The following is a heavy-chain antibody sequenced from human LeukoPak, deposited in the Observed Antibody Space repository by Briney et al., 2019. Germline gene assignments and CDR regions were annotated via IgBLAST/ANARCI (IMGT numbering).Heavy chain of an antibody. V-gene: IGHV4-34*01. CDR1: GGSFGDFY. CDR3: ARNDYFGINNGMDV. D-gene: IGHD2/OR15-2a*01. Sequence: SQTLSLTCAVSGGSFGDFYWSWIRQPPGKGLEWIGEINHSGYTNYYPSLKSRVTISVDTSKNQFSLRLSSVTAADTAVYYCARNDYFGINNGMDVWGQGTTVTVS. CDR2: INHSGYT. J-gene: IGHJ6*02.